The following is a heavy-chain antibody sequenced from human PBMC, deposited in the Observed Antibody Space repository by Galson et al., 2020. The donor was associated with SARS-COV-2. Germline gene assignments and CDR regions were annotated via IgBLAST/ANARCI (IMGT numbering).Heavy chain of an antibody. Sequence: ASVKVSCKASGYTFTSYYIHWVRLAPGHGLEWMGTVHPSGVTTRHAQQFQGRFTMATDTSTSTVYMELSSLTSEDTAVYYCARNTGRVFDYWGQGTLVTVSS. J-gene: IGHJ4*02. CDR2: VHPSGVTT. D-gene: IGHD2-2*02. V-gene: IGHV1-46*01. CDR1: GYTFTSYY. CDR3: ARNTGRVFDY.